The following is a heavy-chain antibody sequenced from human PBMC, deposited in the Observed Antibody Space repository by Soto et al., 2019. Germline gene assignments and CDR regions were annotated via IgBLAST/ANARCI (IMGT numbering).Heavy chain of an antibody. CDR1: GLSLSTSGEA. Sequence: QITLKESGHTLVKPTQTLTLTCTFSGLSLSTSGEAVGWIRQPPGKALEWLALIYWDDDKRYNPTLKTRLTITNDTSKTQVVLTLTNMDPVDTATYYCAHYVSTSPAGWFDPWGQGILVTVSS. V-gene: IGHV2-5*02. CDR2: IYWDDDK. D-gene: IGHD3-10*02. J-gene: IGHJ5*02. CDR3: AHYVSTSPAGWFDP.